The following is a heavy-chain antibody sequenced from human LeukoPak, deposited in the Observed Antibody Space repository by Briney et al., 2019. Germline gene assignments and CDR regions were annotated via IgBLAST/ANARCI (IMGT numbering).Heavy chain of an antibody. CDR3: AKEVLLWFGESYFDY. CDR1: GSTFSSYA. Sequence: GGSLRLSCAASGSTFSSYAMSWVRQAPGKGLEWVSAISGSGGSTYYADSVKGRFTIPRDNSKNTLYLQMNSLRAEDTAVYYCAKEVLLWFGESYFDYWGQGTLVTVSS. V-gene: IGHV3-23*01. D-gene: IGHD3-10*01. CDR2: ISGSGGST. J-gene: IGHJ4*02.